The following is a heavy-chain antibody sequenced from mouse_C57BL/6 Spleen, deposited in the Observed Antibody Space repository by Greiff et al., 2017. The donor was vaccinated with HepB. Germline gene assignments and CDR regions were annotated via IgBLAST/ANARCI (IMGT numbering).Heavy chain of an antibody. CDR1: GFTFSSYG. J-gene: IGHJ3*01. CDR2: ISSGGSYT. V-gene: IGHV5-6*01. D-gene: IGHD2-1*01. CDR3: ARHEGNYPFAY. Sequence: EVKLQESGGDLVKPGGSLKLSCAASGFTFSSYGMSWVRQTPDKRLEWVATISSGGSYTYYPDSVKGRFTISRDNAKNTLYLQMSSLKSEDTAMYYCARHEGNYPFAYWGQGTLVTVSA.